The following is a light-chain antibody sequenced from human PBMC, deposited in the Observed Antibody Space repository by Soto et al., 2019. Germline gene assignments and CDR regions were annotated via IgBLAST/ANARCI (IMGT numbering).Light chain of an antibody. J-gene: IGKJ5*01. Sequence: ILMTQSPVTLSVSPGDSATLSCRSSQSIGSNLAWYQQKPGQAPRLLIYAASTRVTGLPGRFSGRGSWTEFTLTISGLQSEDFAIYYCQHYTNWPPITFGQGTRLESK. CDR1: QSIGSN. CDR3: QHYTNWPPIT. V-gene: IGKV3-15*01. CDR2: AAS.